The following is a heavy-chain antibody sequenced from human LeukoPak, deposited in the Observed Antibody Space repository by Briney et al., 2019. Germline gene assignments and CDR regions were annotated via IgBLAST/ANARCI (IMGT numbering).Heavy chain of an antibody. J-gene: IGHJ4*02. V-gene: IGHV4-31*03. CDR3: ARVAPYYYDSSGTLYYFDY. D-gene: IGHD3-22*01. CDR2: IYYSGST. Sequence: TLSLTCTVSGGSISSGGYYWSWYRQHQGKGLEWVGYIYYSGSTYYNPSLKSRVTISVDTSKNLFSLQLSSVTAADTAVYYCARVAPYYYDSSGTLYYFDYWGQGTLVTVSS. CDR1: GGSISSGGYY.